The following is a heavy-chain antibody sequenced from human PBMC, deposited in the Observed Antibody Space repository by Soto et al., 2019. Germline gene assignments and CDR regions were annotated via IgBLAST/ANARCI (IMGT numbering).Heavy chain of an antibody. CDR2: IYYSGST. CDR3: ARHFVAVVIKGWGY. CDR1: GGSISSGDYY. Sequence: LSLTCTVSGGSISSGDYYWSWIRQPPGKGLEWIGYIYYSGSTYYNPSLKSRVTISVDTSKNQFSLKLISVTAADTAVYYCARHFVAVVIKGWGYWGQGTLVTVSS. D-gene: IGHD3-22*01. J-gene: IGHJ4*02. V-gene: IGHV4-30-4*01.